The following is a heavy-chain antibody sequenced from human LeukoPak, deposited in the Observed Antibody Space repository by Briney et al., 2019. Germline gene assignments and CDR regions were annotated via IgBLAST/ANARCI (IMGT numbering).Heavy chain of an antibody. J-gene: IGHJ6*03. CDR1: GGFFSDYY. CDR2: IYTSGST. V-gene: IGHV4-59*10. CDR3: ARVSVLLSMDV. Sequence: QPSGTLSLTCAVYGGFFSDYYWNWIRQSTGKGLEWIGRIYTSGSTNYNPSLKSRVTISVDTSKNQFSLKLSSVTAADTAVYYCARVSVLLSMDVWGKGTTVTISS. D-gene: IGHD3-10*01.